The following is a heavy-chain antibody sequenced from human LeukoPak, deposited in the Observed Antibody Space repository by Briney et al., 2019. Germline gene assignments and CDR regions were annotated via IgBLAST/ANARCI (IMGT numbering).Heavy chain of an antibody. V-gene: IGHV1-46*01. D-gene: IGHD4-17*01. CDR3: ARDSADYGYYDY. CDR2: INPSGGST. J-gene: IGHJ4*02. Sequence: ASVTVSCKASGYTFTSYFMHWVRQPPGQGLDWMGIINPSGGSTSYAQKFQGRVTMTRDTSTSTVYMELSSLRSEDTAVYYCARDSADYGYYDYWGQGTLVTVSS. CDR1: GYTFTSYF.